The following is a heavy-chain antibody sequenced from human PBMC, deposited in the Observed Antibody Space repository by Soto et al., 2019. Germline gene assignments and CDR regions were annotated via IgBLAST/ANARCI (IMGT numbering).Heavy chain of an antibody. CDR2: IWYDGSNK. Sequence: GGSLRLSCAASGFTFSSYGMHWVRQAPGKGLEWVAVIWYDGSNKYYADSAKGRFTISRDNSKNTLYLQMDSLRAEDTAVYYCARDVYSSSKADAFDIWGQGTMVTVSS. D-gene: IGHD6-13*01. V-gene: IGHV3-33*01. CDR1: GFTFSSYG. J-gene: IGHJ3*02. CDR3: ARDVYSSSKADAFDI.